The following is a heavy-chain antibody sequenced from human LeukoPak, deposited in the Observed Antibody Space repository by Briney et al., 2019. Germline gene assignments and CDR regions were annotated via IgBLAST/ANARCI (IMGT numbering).Heavy chain of an antibody. CDR1: GYTLTELS. D-gene: IGHD3-22*01. J-gene: IGHJ5*02. Sequence: ASVKVSCKVSGYTLTELSMHWVRQAPGKGLEWMGGFGPEDGETIYAQKFQGRVTMTEDTSTDTAYMELSSLRSEDTAVYYCATDLLMWKTKFTMIFPWGQGTLVTVSS. CDR3: ATDLLMWKTKFTMIFP. V-gene: IGHV1-24*01. CDR2: FGPEDGET.